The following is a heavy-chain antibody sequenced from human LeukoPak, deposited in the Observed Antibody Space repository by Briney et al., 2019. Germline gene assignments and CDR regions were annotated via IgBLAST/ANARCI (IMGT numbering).Heavy chain of an antibody. CDR2: ISSSSSYI. J-gene: IGHJ4*02. CDR1: GFTFSSYS. V-gene: IGHV3-21*01. Sequence: GGSLRLSCAASGFTFSSYSMNWVRQAPGKGLEWVSSISSSSSYIYYADSVKGRFTISRDNAKNSLYLQMNSLRAEDMAVYYCARAAQTNYYFDYWGQGTLVTVSS. CDR3: ARAAQTNYYFDY.